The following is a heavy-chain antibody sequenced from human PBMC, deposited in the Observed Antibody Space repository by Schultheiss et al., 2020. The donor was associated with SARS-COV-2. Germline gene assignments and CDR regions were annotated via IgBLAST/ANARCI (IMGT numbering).Heavy chain of an antibody. CDR1: GFTFSSYS. J-gene: IGHJ4*02. Sequence: GESLKISCAASGFTFSSYSMNWVRQAPGKGLEWVGLIRDKAHGGAIEYVASVKGRFTISRDDSVGIAYLQMNSLKTEDTAVYYCVTRGYWGQGTLVTVSS. CDR2: IRDKAHGGAI. CDR3: VTRGY. V-gene: IGHV3-49*04.